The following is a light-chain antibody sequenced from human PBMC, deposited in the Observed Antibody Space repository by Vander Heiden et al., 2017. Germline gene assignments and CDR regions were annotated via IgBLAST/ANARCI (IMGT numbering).Light chain of an antibody. J-gene: IGLJ3*02. CDR1: SSNIGAGYD. V-gene: IGLV1-40*01. CDR3: QSYDSSRSGRV. Sequence: QSVLTQPPPVSGAPGQRDTLSCNGSSSNIGAGYDVHWYQQLPGTAPKLLIYGNSNRPSGVPDRFSGSKSGTSASLAITGLQAEDEADYYCQSYDSSRSGRVFGGGTKLTVL. CDR2: GNS.